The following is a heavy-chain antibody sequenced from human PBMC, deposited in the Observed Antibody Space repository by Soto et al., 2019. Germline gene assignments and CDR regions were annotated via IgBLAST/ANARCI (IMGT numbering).Heavy chain of an antibody. Sequence: EVQLVESGGGLVQPGGSLKLSCAASGFTFSGSAMHWVRQASGKGLEWVGRIRSKANSYATAYAASVNGRFTISRDDSKNTAYLQMNSLKTEDTAVYYCTRHDSNYDFWSGSPPRYGMDVWGQGTTVTVSS. CDR3: TRHDSNYDFWSGSPPRYGMDV. D-gene: IGHD3-3*01. CDR2: IRSKANSYAT. CDR1: GFTFSGSA. J-gene: IGHJ6*02. V-gene: IGHV3-73*01.